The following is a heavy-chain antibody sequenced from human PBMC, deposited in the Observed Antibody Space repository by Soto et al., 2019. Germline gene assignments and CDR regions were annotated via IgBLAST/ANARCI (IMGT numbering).Heavy chain of an antibody. D-gene: IGHD3-10*01. CDR3: VKVAEGKSGYYHAMDV. CDR1: GYSFTGHD. J-gene: IGHJ6*02. V-gene: IGHV1-8*01. CDR2: MNPKSGGT. Sequence: QVQLVQSGAEVRKPGASVRVSCKASGYSFTGHDVNWVRQASGQGREWMGWMNPKSGGTGYAQKFQGRVTMTRDTSINTAYMDLSGLTSQDTAVYYCVKVAEGKSGYYHAMDVWGQGTTVTVSS.